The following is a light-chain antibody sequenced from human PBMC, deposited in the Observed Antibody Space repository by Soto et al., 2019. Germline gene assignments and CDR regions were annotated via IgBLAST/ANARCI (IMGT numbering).Light chain of an antibody. J-gene: IGLJ3*02. Sequence: QPVLTQPPSVSGAPGQRVTISCTGSTSNIGAGFDLHWYQQVPGTAPKLLVFGDNNRPSGVPDRFSGSKSGTSASLAITGLQAEDEADYYCQSYDSSLSGVVFGGGTKLTVL. V-gene: IGLV1-40*01. CDR3: QSYDSSLSGVV. CDR1: TSNIGAGFD. CDR2: GDN.